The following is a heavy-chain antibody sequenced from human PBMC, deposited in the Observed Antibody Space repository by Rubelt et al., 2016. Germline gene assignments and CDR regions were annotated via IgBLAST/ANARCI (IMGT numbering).Heavy chain of an antibody. CDR3: IREISH. J-gene: IGHJ4*02. CDR1: GFTFSGSA. Sequence: EVQLVESGGGLVQPGGSLRLSCAASGFTFSGSAMHWVRQASGKGLEWVGRIRSKANSYATAYAAPVKGRFTISRDESKNTAYLQMNSLKTEDTAVYYCIREISHWGQGTLVTVSS. V-gene: IGHV3-73*02. CDR2: IRSKANSYAT. D-gene: IGHD2/OR15-2a*01.